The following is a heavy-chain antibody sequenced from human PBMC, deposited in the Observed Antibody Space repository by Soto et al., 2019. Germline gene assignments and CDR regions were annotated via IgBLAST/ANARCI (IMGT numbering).Heavy chain of an antibody. V-gene: IGHV1-2*04. CDR3: CVAANYYHGMDV. J-gene: IGHJ6*02. CDR2: INPNSGGT. CDR1: GYTFTGYY. Sequence: ASVKVSCKASGYTFTGYYMHWVRQAPGQGLEWMGWINPNSGGTNYAQKFQGWVTMTRDTSISTAYMELSRLRSDDTAVYYCCVAANYYHGMDVWGQGTTVTVSS. D-gene: IGHD2-15*01.